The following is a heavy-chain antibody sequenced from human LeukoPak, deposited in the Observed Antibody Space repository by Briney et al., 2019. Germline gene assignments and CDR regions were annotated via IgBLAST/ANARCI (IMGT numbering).Heavy chain of an antibody. V-gene: IGHV1-2*02. D-gene: IGHD2-8*01. Sequence: ASVKVSCKASGYTFTSHDINWVRQAPGQGLEWMGWINPNSGGTNYAQKFQGRVTMTRDTSISTAYMELSRLRSDDTAVYYCARTAGTKGSWFDPWGQGTLVTVSS. CDR3: ARTAGTKGSWFDP. J-gene: IGHJ5*02. CDR2: INPNSGGT. CDR1: GYTFTSHD.